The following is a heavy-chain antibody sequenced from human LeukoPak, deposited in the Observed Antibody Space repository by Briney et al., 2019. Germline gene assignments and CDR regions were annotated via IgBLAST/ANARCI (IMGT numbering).Heavy chain of an antibody. D-gene: IGHD2-2*02. CDR3: ARGIVVVPAAIDY. Sequence: PGGSLRLSCAASGFTFSSSGMHWVRQAPGKGLEWVAFIRYDGSNKYYADSVKGRFTISRDNAKNSLYLQMNSLRAEDTAVYYCARGIVVVPAAIDYWGQGTLVTVSS. J-gene: IGHJ4*02. V-gene: IGHV3-30*02. CDR1: GFTFSSSG. CDR2: IRYDGSNK.